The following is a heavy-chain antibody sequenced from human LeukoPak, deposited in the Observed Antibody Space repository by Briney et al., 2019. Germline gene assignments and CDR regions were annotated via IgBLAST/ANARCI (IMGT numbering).Heavy chain of an antibody. J-gene: IGHJ4*02. Sequence: ASVKVSCKASGYTFTSYYMHWVRQAPGQGLEWMGIINPSGGSTSYAQKFQGRVTMTRDTSTSTVYMELSSLRSEDTAVYYCARTSSSGLVGGYYFDYWGQGTLVTVSS. CDR3: ARTSSSGLVGGYYFDY. CDR1: GYTFTSYY. V-gene: IGHV1-46*01. D-gene: IGHD6-19*01. CDR2: INPSGGST.